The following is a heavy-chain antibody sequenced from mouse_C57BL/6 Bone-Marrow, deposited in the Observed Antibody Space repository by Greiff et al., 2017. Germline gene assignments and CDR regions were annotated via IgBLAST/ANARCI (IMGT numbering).Heavy chain of an antibody. D-gene: IGHD4-1*01. Sequence: DVKLVESGGGLVKPGGSLKLSCAASGFTFSDYGMHWVRQAPEKGLEWVAYISSGSSTIYYADTVKGRFTISRDNAKNTLFLQMTSLRSEDTAMYYCARSSLGRGFDYWGQGTTLTVSS. CDR3: ARSSLGRGFDY. CDR1: GFTFSDYG. V-gene: IGHV5-17*01. CDR2: ISSGSSTI. J-gene: IGHJ2*01.